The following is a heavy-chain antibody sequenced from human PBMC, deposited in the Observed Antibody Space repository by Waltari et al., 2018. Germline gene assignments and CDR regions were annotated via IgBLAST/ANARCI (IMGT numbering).Heavy chain of an antibody. J-gene: IGHJ6*03. Sequence: KISCKGSGYSFTSYWIGWVRQMPGKGLECMGIIYPGDSDTRDSPSFQGQVTISADKSISTAYLQWSSLKASDTAMYYCALARRRDYYYYYYMDVWGKGTTVTVSS. CDR1: GYSFTSYW. CDR2: IYPGDSDT. D-gene: IGHD6-6*01. CDR3: ALARRRDYYYYYYMDV. V-gene: IGHV5-51*01.